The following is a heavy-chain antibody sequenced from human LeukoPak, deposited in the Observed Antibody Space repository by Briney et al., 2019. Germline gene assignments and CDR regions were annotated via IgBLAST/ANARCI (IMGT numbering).Heavy chain of an antibody. J-gene: IGHJ4*02. D-gene: IGHD6-19*01. V-gene: IGHV3-66*01. CDR3: ARASRWLAFDN. CDR1: RFTVSNNH. Sequence: GGSLRLSCVASRFTVSNNHMNWVRHAPGKGMEWASVIYNGDNTYYADSVQGRFTISKDNSKNTLYLQMNSLRPEDTAVYFCARASRWLAFDNWGQGTLVTVSS. CDR2: IYNGDNT.